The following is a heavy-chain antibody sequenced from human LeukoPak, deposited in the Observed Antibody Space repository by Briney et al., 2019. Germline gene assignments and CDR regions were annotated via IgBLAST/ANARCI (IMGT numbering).Heavy chain of an antibody. CDR2: IYYSGST. D-gene: IGHD6-13*01. CDR3: ARDPGRDSSSWCI. CDR1: GGSISSGGYY. J-gene: IGHJ3*02. Sequence: SQTLSLTCTVSGGSISSGGYYWSWIRQHPGKGLEWIGYIYYSGSTYYNPSLKSRVTISVDTSKNQFSLKLSSVTAADTAVYYCARDPGRDSSSWCIWGQGTMVTVSS. V-gene: IGHV4-31*03.